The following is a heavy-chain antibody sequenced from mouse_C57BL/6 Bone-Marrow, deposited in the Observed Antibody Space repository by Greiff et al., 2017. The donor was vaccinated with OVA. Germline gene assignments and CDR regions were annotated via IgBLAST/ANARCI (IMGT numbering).Heavy chain of an antibody. CDR3: AREGTRGGHFDY. CDR2: IDPSDSYT. J-gene: IGHJ2*01. Sequence: QVQLKESGAELVMPGASVKLSCKASGYTFTSYWMHWVKQRPGQGLEWIGEIDPSDSYTNYNQKFKGKSTLTVDKSSSTAYMQLSSLTSEDSAVYYCAREGTRGGHFDYWGQGTTLTVSS. CDR1: GYTFTSYW. V-gene: IGHV1-69*01.